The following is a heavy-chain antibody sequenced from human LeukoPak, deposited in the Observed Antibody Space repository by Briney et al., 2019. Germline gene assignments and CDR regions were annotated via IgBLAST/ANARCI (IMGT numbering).Heavy chain of an antibody. CDR1: GYTFTSYG. D-gene: IGHD2-2*01. CDR2: ISAYNGNT. J-gene: IGHJ4*02. Sequence: ASVKVSCKASGYTFTSYGISWVRQAPGHGLEWMGWISAYNGNTNYAQKLQGRVTMTTDTSTSTAYMELRSLRSDDTAVYYWSRDLSDIVVVPAAADYWGQGTLVTVSS. CDR3: SRDLSDIVVVPAAADY. V-gene: IGHV1-18*01.